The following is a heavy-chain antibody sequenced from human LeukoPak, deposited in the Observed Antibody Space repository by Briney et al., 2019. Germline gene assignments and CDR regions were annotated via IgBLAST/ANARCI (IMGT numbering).Heavy chain of an antibody. Sequence: ASVRVSCKTSGYTFSNFGINWVRQAPGQGLEWTGWISGNNDNPNYGQKFQGRFTVTTDSSTSTAYMELRNLRFDDTAVYYCARDGTSTDDYWGQGTLVTVSS. V-gene: IGHV1-18*01. CDR1: GYTFSNFG. D-gene: IGHD2-2*01. CDR2: ISGNNDNP. CDR3: ARDGTSTDDY. J-gene: IGHJ4*02.